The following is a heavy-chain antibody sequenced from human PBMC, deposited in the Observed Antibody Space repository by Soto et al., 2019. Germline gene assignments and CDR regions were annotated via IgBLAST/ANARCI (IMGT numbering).Heavy chain of an antibody. V-gene: IGHV4-34*01. J-gene: IGHJ5*02. CDR1: GGSFSGYY. D-gene: IGHD6-13*01. Sequence: SETLSLTCAVYGGSFSGYYWSWIRQPPGKGLEWIGEINHSGSTNYNPSLKGRATISVDKSKNQFPLRLNSVAAADTAVYCVRVVWGVPAPGTSGWFDPWGQGTLVTVSS. CDR3: VRVVWGVPAPGTSGWFDP. CDR2: INHSGST.